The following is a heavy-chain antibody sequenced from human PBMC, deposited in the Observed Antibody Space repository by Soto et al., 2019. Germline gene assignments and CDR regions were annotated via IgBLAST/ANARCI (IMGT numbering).Heavy chain of an antibody. V-gene: IGHV1-3*01. J-gene: IGHJ5*02. CDR3: ARDGPLRYCDWLLSP. CDR2: INAGNGNT. D-gene: IGHD3-9*01. Sequence: ASVKVSCKASGYTFTSYAIHWVRQAPGQRLEWMGWINAGNGNTKYSQKFQGRVTITRDTSASTAYMELSSLRSEDTAVYYCARDGPLRYCDWLLSPWGQGTMVTV. CDR1: GYTFTSYA.